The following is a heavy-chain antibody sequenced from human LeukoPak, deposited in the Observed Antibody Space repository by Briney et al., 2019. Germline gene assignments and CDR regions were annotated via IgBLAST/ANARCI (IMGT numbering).Heavy chain of an antibody. Sequence: PGGSLRLSCAASGFTFSSYAMSWVRQAPGKGLEWVSAISGSSGSTYYADSVKGRFTISRDNSKNTLYLQMNSLRAEDTAVYYCAKDKVVVVVAATTPFDPWGQGTLVTVSS. CDR1: GFTFSSYA. J-gene: IGHJ5*02. D-gene: IGHD2-15*01. CDR2: ISGSSGST. V-gene: IGHV3-23*01. CDR3: AKDKVVVVVAATTPFDP.